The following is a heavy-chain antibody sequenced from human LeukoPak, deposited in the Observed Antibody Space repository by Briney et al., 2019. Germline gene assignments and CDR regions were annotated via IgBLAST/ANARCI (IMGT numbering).Heavy chain of an antibody. Sequence: ASETLSLTCTVSGGSISSYYWSWIRQPPGKGLEWIGYIYYSGSTNYNPSLKSRVAISVDTSKNQFSLKLSSVTAADTAVYYCARLHYDFWSGYQLDYWGQGTLVTVSS. CDR2: IYYSGST. CDR3: ARLHYDFWSGYQLDY. V-gene: IGHV4-59*08. J-gene: IGHJ4*02. D-gene: IGHD3-3*01. CDR1: GGSISSYY.